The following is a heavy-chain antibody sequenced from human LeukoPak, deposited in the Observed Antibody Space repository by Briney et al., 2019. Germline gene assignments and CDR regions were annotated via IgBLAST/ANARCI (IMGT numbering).Heavy chain of an antibody. J-gene: IGHJ4*02. V-gene: IGHV4-59*01. CDR1: GGSFSSFY. CDR3: ARHIVGATTFGY. CDR2: IRYSGSN. Sequence: QPAESLSLTCTVSGGSFSSFYRSWIRQPPGKGLEWVGYIRYSGSNNYNPSSMRRVTIPVDTSQNQFSLKLRSVTAADTAVYYCARHIVGATTFGYCGEGTLGAVSS. D-gene: IGHD1-26*01.